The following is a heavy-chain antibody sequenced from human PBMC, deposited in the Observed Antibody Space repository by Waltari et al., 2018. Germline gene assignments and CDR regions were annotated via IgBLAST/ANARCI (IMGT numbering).Heavy chain of an antibody. CDR3: AKSHCSGGSCYRDYYYYGVDV. D-gene: IGHD2-15*01. CDR2: ISFDGIKK. J-gene: IGHJ6*02. CDR1: GFTFSSYG. V-gene: IGHV3-30*18. Sequence: QVQLVESGGGVVQPGRSLRLSCAASGFTFSSYGMHWVRQAPGTGLEWVAVISFDGIKKHYADSVKGRFTISRDTPKNTLYLQLNSLRAEDTAVYYCAKSHCSGGSCYRDYYYYGVDVWGQGTTVTVSS.